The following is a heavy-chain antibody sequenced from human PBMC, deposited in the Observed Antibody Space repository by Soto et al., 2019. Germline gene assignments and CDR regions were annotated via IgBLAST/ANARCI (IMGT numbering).Heavy chain of an antibody. CDR3: AKNVIEAAGTYNWFDP. CDR1: GFTFSSYA. Sequence: GGSLRLSCAASGFTFSSYAMSWVRQAPGKGLEWVSAISGSGGSTYYADSVKGRFTISRDNSKNTLYLQMNSLRAEDTAVYYCAKNVIEAAGTYNWFDPWGQGTLVTVSS. J-gene: IGHJ5*02. D-gene: IGHD6-13*01. V-gene: IGHV3-23*01. CDR2: ISGSGGST.